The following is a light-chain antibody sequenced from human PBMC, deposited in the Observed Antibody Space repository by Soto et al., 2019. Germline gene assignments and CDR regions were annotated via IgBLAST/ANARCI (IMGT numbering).Light chain of an antibody. V-gene: IGKV1-39*01. CDR1: QSITTY. Sequence: DIQMTQSPSSLSASLGDRVTITCRASQSITTYLNWYQQTSGEAPKILIYAAARLQTGVPSRFSGSGSWTDFTLTISSLQPEDVATYYSQQAYGDPPTFGQGTKVDI. CDR2: AAA. J-gene: IGKJ1*01. CDR3: QQAYGDPPT.